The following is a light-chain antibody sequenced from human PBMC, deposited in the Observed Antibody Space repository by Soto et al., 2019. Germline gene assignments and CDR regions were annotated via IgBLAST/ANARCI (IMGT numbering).Light chain of an antibody. CDR1: SSNIGTSS. CDR2: TTN. V-gene: IGLV1-44*01. CDR3: AAWDDSMNGHV. Sequence: QSVLTHPHSASGTPGQSFTISFSGSSSNIGTSSVHWFQQLPGTAPKLLISTTNQRPSGVPERFSGSKSGTSASLATSGLQSEDEADYYCAAWDDSMNGHVFGTGTKVTVL. J-gene: IGLJ1*01.